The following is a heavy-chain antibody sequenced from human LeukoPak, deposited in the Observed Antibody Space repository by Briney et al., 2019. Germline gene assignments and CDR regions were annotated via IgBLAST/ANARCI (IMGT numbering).Heavy chain of an antibody. D-gene: IGHD3-3*01. CDR3: ARSNYDFWSGSYFDY. V-gene: IGHV3-21*01. Sequence: PGGSLRLSCAASGFTFSSYWMSWVRQAPGKGLEWVSSISSSSSYIYYADSVKGRFTISRDNAKNSLYLQMNSLRAEDTAVYYCARSNYDFWSGSYFDYWGQGTLVTVSS. CDR2: ISSSSSYI. CDR1: GFTFSSYW. J-gene: IGHJ4*02.